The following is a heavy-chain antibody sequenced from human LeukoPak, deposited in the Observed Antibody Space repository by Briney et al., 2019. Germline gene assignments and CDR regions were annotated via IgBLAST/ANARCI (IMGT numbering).Heavy chain of an antibody. CDR1: AYTLTELS. V-gene: IGHV1-24*01. J-gene: IGHJ3*02. CDR2: FDPEDGET. D-gene: IGHD3-10*01. Sequence: ASVKVSCKVSAYTLTELSMHWVRQAPGKGLEWMGGFDPEDGETIYAQKFQGRVTMTEDTSTDTAYMELSSLRSEDTAVYYCATPNTMVRGVIKGESAAFDIWGQGTMVTVSS. CDR3: ATPNTMVRGVIKGESAAFDI.